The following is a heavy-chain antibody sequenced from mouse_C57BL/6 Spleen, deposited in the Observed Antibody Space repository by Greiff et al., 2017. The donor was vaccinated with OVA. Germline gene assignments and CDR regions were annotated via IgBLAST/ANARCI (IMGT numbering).Heavy chain of an antibody. CDR2: IYPGSGST. D-gene: IGHD2-4*01. V-gene: IGHV1-55*01. CDR1: GYAFTSYW. CDR3: ARGGYDYDGGAWFAY. J-gene: IGHJ3*01. Sequence: QVQLKQPGAELVKPGASVKMSCKASGYAFTSYWINWVKQRPGQGLEWIGDIYPGSGSTNYNEKFKSKATLTVDTSSSTAYMQLSSLTSEDSAVYYCARGGYDYDGGAWFAYWGQGTLVTVSA.